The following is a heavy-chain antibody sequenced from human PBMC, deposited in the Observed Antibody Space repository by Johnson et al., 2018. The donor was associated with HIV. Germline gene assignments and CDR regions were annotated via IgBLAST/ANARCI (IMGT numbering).Heavy chain of an antibody. Sequence: EVQLVESGGGLVEPGGSLRLSCGASGFSVSNTYMNCVRQAPGKGLEWVSVIYSGVSTYYADSVKGRFTISRDNSKNTLYLQMNSLRAEDTAVYYCTAPVVVTHLDAFDIWGQGTTVTVSS. D-gene: IGHD2-21*02. J-gene: IGHJ3*02. CDR1: GFSVSNTY. CDR3: TAPVVVTHLDAFDI. CDR2: IYSGVST. V-gene: IGHV3-66*01.